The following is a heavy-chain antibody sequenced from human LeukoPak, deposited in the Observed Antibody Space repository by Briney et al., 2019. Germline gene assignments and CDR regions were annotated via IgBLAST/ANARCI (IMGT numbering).Heavy chain of an antibody. Sequence: SETLSLTCAVSGGSISSGGYSWSWTRQPPGRALECIGYIYHSGSTYYNPSLKSRVTISVDRSKNQFSLKLSSVTAADTAVYYCARLVAATGNFDYWGQGTLVTVSS. CDR1: GGSISSGGYS. D-gene: IGHD6-13*01. CDR3: ARLVAATGNFDY. CDR2: IYHSGST. J-gene: IGHJ4*02. V-gene: IGHV4-30-2*01.